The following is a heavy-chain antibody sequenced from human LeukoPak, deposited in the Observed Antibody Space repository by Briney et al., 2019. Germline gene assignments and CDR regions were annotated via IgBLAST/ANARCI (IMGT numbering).Heavy chain of an antibody. CDR3: ARASEISSGCLGYYFDY. D-gene: IGHD3-22*01. J-gene: IGHJ4*02. V-gene: IGHV3-53*01. CDR1: GFTVSSNY. CDR2: IYSGGST. Sequence: GGSLRLSCAASGFTVSSNYMSWVRQAPGKGLEWVSVIYSGGSTYYADSVKGRFTISRDNSKNTLYLQVNSLIADDTAVYYCARASEISSGCLGYYFDYWGQGTLVTVSS.